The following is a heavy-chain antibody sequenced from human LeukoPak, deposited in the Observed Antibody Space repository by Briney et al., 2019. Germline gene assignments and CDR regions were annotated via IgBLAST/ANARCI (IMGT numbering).Heavy chain of an antibody. CDR3: ARESQLLSNDY. J-gene: IGHJ4*02. CDR1: GYSISSGYY. D-gene: IGHD2-2*01. V-gene: IGHV4-38-2*02. CDR2: IYHSGST. Sequence: SEALSLTCTVSGYSISSGYYWGWIRPPPGKGLEWIGSIYHSGSTYYNPSLKSRVTISVDTSKNQFSLKLSSVTAADTAVYYCARESQLLSNDYWGQGTLVTVSS.